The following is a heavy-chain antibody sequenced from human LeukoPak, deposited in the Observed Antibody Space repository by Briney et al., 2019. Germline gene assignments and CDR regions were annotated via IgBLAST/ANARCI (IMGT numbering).Heavy chain of an antibody. CDR3: AREVVVAATRCNWFDP. V-gene: IGHV3-30-3*01. Sequence: PGGSLRLSCAASGFTFSSYAMHWVRQAPRKGLEWVAVISYDGSNKYYADSVKGRFTISRDNSKNTLYLQMNSLRAEDTAVYYCAREVVVAATRCNWFDPWGQGTLVTVSS. D-gene: IGHD2-15*01. CDR1: GFTFSSYA. CDR2: ISYDGSNK. J-gene: IGHJ5*02.